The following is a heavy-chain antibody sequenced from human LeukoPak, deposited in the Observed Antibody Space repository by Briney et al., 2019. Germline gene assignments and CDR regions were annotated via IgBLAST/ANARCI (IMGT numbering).Heavy chain of an antibody. J-gene: IGHJ4*02. D-gene: IGHD3-9*01. CDR2: IYYSGST. V-gene: IGHV4-30-4*08. Sequence: PSETLSLTCTVSGGSISSGDYYWSWIRQPPGKGLEWIGYIYYSGSTYYNPSLKSRVTISVDTSKNQFSLKLSSVTAADTAVYYCARGDFDWVFDYWGQGTLVTVSS. CDR1: GGSISSGDYY. CDR3: ARGDFDWVFDY.